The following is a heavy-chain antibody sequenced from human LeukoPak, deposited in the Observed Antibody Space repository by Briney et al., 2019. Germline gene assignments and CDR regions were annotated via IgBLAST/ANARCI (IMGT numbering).Heavy chain of an antibody. D-gene: IGHD1-26*01. CDR3: ARERGRYYFDY. Sequence: GGSLRLSCAASGFTFSSYWLSWVRQAPGKGLEWVANINQDGSVKYYVDSLKGRFTISRDNARNSLYLRMNSLTAEDTAVYYCARERGRYYFDYWGQGTLVTVSS. CDR1: GFTFSSYW. J-gene: IGHJ4*02. V-gene: IGHV3-7*01. CDR2: INQDGSVK.